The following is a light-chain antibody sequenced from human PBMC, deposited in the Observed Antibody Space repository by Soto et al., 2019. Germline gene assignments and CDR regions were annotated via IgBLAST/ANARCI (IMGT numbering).Light chain of an antibody. Sequence: DIQMTQSPSTLSASVGDRVTITCRASQGIVSWLAWYQQRPGKPPNLLIYKASTLASGVPSRFSGSGSGTEFTLTINSLQPDDFATYYCQQYHIYSGTFGQGTKVDIK. CDR1: QGIVSW. CDR3: QQYHIYSGT. CDR2: KAS. V-gene: IGKV1-5*03. J-gene: IGKJ1*01.